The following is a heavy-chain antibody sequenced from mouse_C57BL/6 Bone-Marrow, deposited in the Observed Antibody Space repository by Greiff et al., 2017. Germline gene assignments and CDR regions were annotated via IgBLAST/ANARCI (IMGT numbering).Heavy chain of an antibody. Sequence: ESGPGLVKPSQSLSLTCSVTGYSITSGYYWNWIRQFPGNKLEWMGYISYDGSNNYNPSLKNRISITRDTSKNQFFLKLNSLTTEDTATYYCARGDYYGSSFWYFDVWGTGTTVTVSS. J-gene: IGHJ1*03. V-gene: IGHV3-6*01. D-gene: IGHD1-1*01. CDR1: GYSITSGYY. CDR2: ISYDGSN. CDR3: ARGDYYGSSFWYFDV.